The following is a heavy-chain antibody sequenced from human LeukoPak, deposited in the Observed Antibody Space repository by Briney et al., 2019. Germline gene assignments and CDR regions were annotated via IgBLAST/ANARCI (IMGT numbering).Heavy chain of an antibody. Sequence: ASETLSPTCTVSGGSISSGSYYWSWIRQPAGKGLEWIGRIYTSGSTNYNPSLKSRVTISVDTSKNQFSLKLSSVTAADTAVYYCARADSSSPHYYYYMDVWGKGTTVTVSS. D-gene: IGHD6-6*01. CDR1: GGSISSGSYY. CDR2: IYTSGST. V-gene: IGHV4-61*02. J-gene: IGHJ6*03. CDR3: ARADSSSPHYYYYMDV.